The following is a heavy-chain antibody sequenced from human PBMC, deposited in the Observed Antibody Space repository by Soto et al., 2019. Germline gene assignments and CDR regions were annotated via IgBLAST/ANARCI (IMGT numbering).Heavy chain of an antibody. D-gene: IGHD1-1*01. J-gene: IGHJ4*02. CDR1: GFTFSSYA. Sequence: GGSLRLLCEDSGFTFSSYARSWVRQAPGEGLEWGSAISGSGGSTYYADSVKGRLTISRDNSKNTLYLQLNSLRVEDTAGYYCATQDFRGATGTTGGQGTLVTVSS. CDR3: ATQDFRGATGTT. V-gene: IGHV3-23*01. CDR2: ISGSGGST.